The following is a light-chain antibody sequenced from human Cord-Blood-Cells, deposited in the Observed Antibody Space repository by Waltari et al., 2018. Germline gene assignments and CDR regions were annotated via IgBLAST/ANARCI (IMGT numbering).Light chain of an antibody. V-gene: IGKV3-11*01. Sequence: EIVLTQSPATLSLSPGKRATLSCRASQSVSSYLAWYQQKPGQAPRLPIYDASNRATGIPARFSGSGSGTDFTLTISSLEPEDFAVYYCQQRSNWPPWTFGQGTKVEIK. CDR1: QSVSSY. J-gene: IGKJ1*01. CDR2: DAS. CDR3: QQRSNWPPWT.